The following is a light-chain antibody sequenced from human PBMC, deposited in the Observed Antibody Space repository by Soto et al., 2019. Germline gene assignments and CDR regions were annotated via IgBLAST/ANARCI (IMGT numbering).Light chain of an antibody. CDR2: SNN. V-gene: IGLV1-40*01. CDR3: QSYDSSLSGSYV. CDR1: SSNIGAGYD. Sequence: QSVLTQPPSVSGAPGQRVTISRTGSSSNIGAGYDVHWYQRLPGTAPKVLIYSNNNRPSGVPDRFSGSKSGTSASLAITGLQAEDEADYYCQSYDSSLSGSYVFGTGTKLTVL. J-gene: IGLJ1*01.